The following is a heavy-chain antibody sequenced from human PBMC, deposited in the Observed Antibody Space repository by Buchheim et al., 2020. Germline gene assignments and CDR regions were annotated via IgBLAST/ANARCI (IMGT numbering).Heavy chain of an antibody. V-gene: IGHV4-34*01. J-gene: IGHJ6*02. CDR2: INHSGST. D-gene: IGHD2-2*01. CDR1: GGSFSGYY. Sequence: QVQLQQWGAGLLKPSETLSLTCAVYGGSFSGYYWSWIRQPPGKGLEWIGEINHSGSTNYNPSLKSRVTISVDTSKNQFSLKLSSVTAADTAVYYCARVRCSSTSCYFHYYYGMDVWDQGTT. CDR3: ARVRCSSTSCYFHYYYGMDV.